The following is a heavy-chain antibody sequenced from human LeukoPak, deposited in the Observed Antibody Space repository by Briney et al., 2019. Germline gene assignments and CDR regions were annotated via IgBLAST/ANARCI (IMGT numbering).Heavy chain of an antibody. CDR1: GGSFSGYY. CDR2: INHSGST. J-gene: IGHJ6*03. V-gene: IGHV4-34*01. Sequence: SETLSLTCAVYGGSFSGYYWSWIRQLPGKGLEWIGEINHSGSTNYNPSLKSRVTISVDTSKNQFSLKLSSVTAAATAVYYCARDRYCSSTSCPMDYYYYYMDVWGKGTTVTVSS. D-gene: IGHD2-2*01. CDR3: ARDRYCSSTSCPMDYYYYYMDV.